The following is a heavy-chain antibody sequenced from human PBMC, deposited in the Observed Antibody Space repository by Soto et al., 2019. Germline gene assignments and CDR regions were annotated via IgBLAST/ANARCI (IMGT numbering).Heavy chain of an antibody. CDR3: GSQVGARGGYGMDA. J-gene: IGHJ6*02. D-gene: IGHD3-16*01. Sequence: PGGSLRLSCAASGFTFSSYVMHWVRQAPGKGLEWVAVISYDGSNKYYADSVKGRFTISRDNSKNTLYLQLNSLRDEDTAVYYWGSQVGARGGYGMDAWGQGTRFTVSS. CDR1: GFTFSSYV. V-gene: IGHV3-30*03. CDR2: ISYDGSNK.